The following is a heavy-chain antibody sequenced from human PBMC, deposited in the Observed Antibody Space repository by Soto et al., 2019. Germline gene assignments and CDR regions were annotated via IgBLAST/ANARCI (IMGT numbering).Heavy chain of an antibody. Sequence: QVQLVESGGGVVQPGRSLRLSCAASGFTFSSYGMHWVRQTPGKGLEWVAIISYDGSNKYYADSVKGRFTISRDISKNTLYLQINSLRPEDTAVYYCAKDSILEWTLPTAFFDYWGQGTLVTVSS. CDR2: ISYDGSNK. CDR3: AKDSILEWTLPTAFFDY. V-gene: IGHV3-30*18. D-gene: IGHD3-3*01. CDR1: GFTFSSYG. J-gene: IGHJ4*02.